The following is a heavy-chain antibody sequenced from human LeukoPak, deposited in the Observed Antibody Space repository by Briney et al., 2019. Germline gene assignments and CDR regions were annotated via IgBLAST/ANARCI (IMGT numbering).Heavy chain of an antibody. J-gene: IGHJ4*02. V-gene: IGHV1-2*02. CDR3: ARDRELLWFGESSAIDY. D-gene: IGHD3-10*01. Sequence: ASVKVSCKASGYTFTGYYMHWVRQAPGQGLEWMGWINPNSGGTNYAQKFQGRVTMTRDTSISTAYMELSRLRSDDTAVYYCARDRELLWFGESSAIDYWGQGTLVTVSS. CDR1: GYTFTGYY. CDR2: INPNSGGT.